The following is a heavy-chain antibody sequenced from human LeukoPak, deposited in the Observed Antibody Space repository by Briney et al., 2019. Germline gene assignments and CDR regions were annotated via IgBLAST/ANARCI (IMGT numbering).Heavy chain of an antibody. CDR3: ATSLLDYTFDY. J-gene: IGHJ4*02. Sequence: SETLSLTCAVYGGSFSGYYWSWIRQPPGKGLEWIGEINHSGSTNYNPSLKSRVTISVDTSKNQFSLKLSSVTAADTAVYYCATSLLDYTFDYWGQATLVTVSS. CDR1: GGSFSGYY. D-gene: IGHD4-11*01. CDR2: INHSGST. V-gene: IGHV4-34*01.